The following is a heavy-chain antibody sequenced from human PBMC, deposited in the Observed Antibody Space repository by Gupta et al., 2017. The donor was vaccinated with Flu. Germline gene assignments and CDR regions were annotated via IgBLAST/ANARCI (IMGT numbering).Heavy chain of an antibody. J-gene: IGHJ6*02. D-gene: IGHD4-11*01. Sequence: VQLVESGGGLVKPGGSLRLSCAASGSNFAGYTINWVRQAPGKGLEWVASITSGNTMYYADSMKGRFTISRDSARNSVFLQMNSLRAEDTAVYYCSRYKPSKDSFYYGLDLWGQGTTVTVSS. CDR1: GSNFAGYT. CDR3: SRYKPSKDSFYYGLDL. CDR2: ITSGNTM. V-gene: IGHV3-69-1*02.